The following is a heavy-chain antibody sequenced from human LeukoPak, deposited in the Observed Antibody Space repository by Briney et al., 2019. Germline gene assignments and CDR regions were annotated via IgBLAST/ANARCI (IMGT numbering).Heavy chain of an antibody. D-gene: IGHD1-14*01. CDR1: RFTFDDYA. V-gene: IGHV3-43*02. CDR2: ISGDGATT. Sequence: QPGGALRLSCAVSRFTFDDYAMHWVRQATGKGLEWVSLISGDGATTYYADSVKGRFTISRDNSKNSLYLQMNSLRTEDTALYYCAKTPPSYGRWGQGTLVTVSS. CDR3: AKTPPSYGR. J-gene: IGHJ4*02.